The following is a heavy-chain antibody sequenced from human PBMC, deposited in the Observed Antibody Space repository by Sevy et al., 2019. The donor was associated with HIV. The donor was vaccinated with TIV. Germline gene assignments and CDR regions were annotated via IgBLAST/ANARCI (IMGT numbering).Heavy chain of an antibody. CDR1: GFTFSSYG. D-gene: IGHD2-15*01. J-gene: IGHJ4*02. CDR3: TKDHCSGASCYRGRFDF. CDR2: VEFDGKIK. V-gene: IGHV3-30*02. Sequence: GGSLRLSCAASGFTFSSYGMHWVRQAPGKGLEWVAFVEFDGKIKNYVDSVKGRFTISRDNSKNTIFLPMHNLRTEDTAVYYCTKDHCSGASCYRGRFDFWGQGTLVTVSS.